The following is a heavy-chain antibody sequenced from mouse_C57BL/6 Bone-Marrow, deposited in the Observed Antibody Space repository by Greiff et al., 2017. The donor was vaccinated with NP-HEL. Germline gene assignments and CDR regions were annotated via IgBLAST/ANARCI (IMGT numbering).Heavy chain of an antibody. CDR1: GFTFSSYA. V-gene: IGHV5-9-1*02. CDR2: ISSGGDYI. J-gene: IGHJ2*01. D-gene: IGHD2-2*01. CDR3: TRGGYDDYFDY. Sequence: VQLKESGEGLVKPGGSLKLSCAASGFTFSSYAMSWVRQTPEKRLEWVAYISSGGDYIYYADTVKGRFTISRDNARNTLYLQMSSLKSEDTAMYYCTRGGYDDYFDYWGQGTTLTVSS.